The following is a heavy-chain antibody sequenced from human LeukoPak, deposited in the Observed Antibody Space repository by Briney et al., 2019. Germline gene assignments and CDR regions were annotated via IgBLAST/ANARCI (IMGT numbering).Heavy chain of an antibody. J-gene: IGHJ5*02. Sequence: ASVKVSCKASGCIFTNYVISWVRQAPGQGLEWMGWISPYNGNTNYAQRFQGRVTMTTDTSTNTAYMELRSLRSDDTAVYYCARTVGATIWWFDPWGQGTLVTVSS. CDR2: ISPYNGNT. D-gene: IGHD1-26*01. CDR3: ARTVGATIWWFDP. V-gene: IGHV1-18*01. CDR1: GCIFTNYV.